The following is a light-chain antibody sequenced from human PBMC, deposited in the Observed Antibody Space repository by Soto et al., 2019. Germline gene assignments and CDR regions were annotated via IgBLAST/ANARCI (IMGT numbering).Light chain of an antibody. J-gene: IGLJ2*01. CDR2: EVS. V-gene: IGLV2-14*01. Sequence: QSALTQPASVSGSPGQSITVSCTGTSSDVGGYNYVSWYQQHPGKAPKLMIYEVSYRPSGVSNRFSGSKSGNTASLTISGLQAEDEADYYCCSYAGSSTYVVFGGGTKVTVL. CDR1: SSDVGGYNY. CDR3: CSYAGSSTYVV.